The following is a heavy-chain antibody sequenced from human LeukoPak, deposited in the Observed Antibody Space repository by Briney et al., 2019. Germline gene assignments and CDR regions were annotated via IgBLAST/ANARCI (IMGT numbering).Heavy chain of an antibody. CDR3: ARLRRNSDRSDFFYYYDH. D-gene: IGHD3-22*01. Sequence: GGSLRLSCAASGFTFSDYSMNWVRQAPRKGLEWVASVNTVSSYIYYADSMRGRFTISRDNAKNSLFLQMNSLRAEDTAVYYCARLRRNSDRSDFFYYYDHWGQGTLVTVSS. V-gene: IGHV3-21*01. J-gene: IGHJ4*02. CDR2: VNTVSSYI. CDR1: GFTFSDYS.